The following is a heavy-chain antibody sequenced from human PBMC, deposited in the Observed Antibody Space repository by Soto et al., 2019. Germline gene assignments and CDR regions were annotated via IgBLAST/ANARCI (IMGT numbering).Heavy chain of an antibody. J-gene: IGHJ4*02. CDR1: GFSLTTTGVG. CDR3: ALGIAARPFDS. D-gene: IGHD6-6*01. CDR2: IYWDDDE. V-gene: IGHV2-5*02. Sequence: QISLKESGPALVKPTQTLTLTCSFSGFSLTTTGVGVGWIRQPPGKALEWLALIYWDDDERYNPSLKYRSTITKYTSKNLVVLTMTHVDPVDTATYYCALGIAARPFDSWGQGTRVTVSS.